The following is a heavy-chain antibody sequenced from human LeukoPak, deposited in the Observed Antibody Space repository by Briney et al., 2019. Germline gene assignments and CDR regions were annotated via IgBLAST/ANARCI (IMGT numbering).Heavy chain of an antibody. CDR3: ARLTGIAAPGYYFDY. J-gene: IGHJ4*02. CDR1: GGSISSSNW. V-gene: IGHV4-4*02. CDR2: IYHSGST. D-gene: IGHD6-13*01. Sequence: SETLSLTCAVSGGSISSSNWWSWVRQPPGKGLEWIGEIYHSGSTNYNPSLKSRVTISVDKSKNQFSLKLSSVTAADTAVYYCARLTGIAAPGYYFDYWGQGTLVTVSS.